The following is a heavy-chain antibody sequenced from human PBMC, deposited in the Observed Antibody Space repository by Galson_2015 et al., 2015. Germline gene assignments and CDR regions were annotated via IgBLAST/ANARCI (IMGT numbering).Heavy chain of an antibody. D-gene: IGHD6-19*01. CDR1: GFTFSNSW. J-gene: IGHJ3*02. CDR2: INSDASIT. V-gene: IGHV3-74*01. CDR3: ANSDWYAAFDI. Sequence: SLRLSCAASGFTFSNSWMHWVRHGPGKGLVWVSHINSDASITTYADSVKGRFTISRDNAKNTLFLQMNSLRAEDTAVYYCANSDWYAAFDIWVRGTVVTVSS.